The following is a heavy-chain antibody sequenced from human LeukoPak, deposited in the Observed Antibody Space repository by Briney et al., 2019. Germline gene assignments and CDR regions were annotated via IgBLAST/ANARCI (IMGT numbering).Heavy chain of an antibody. V-gene: IGHV3-21*01. J-gene: IGHJ2*01. CDR3: ARDPGTDSSGYTWYFDL. CDR1: GFTFSSYS. Sequence: GGSLRLSCAASGFTFSSYSMNWVRQAPGKGLEWVSSISSSSSYIYYADSVKGRFTISRDNAKNSLHLQMNSLRAEDTAVYYCARDPGTDSSGYTWYFDLWGRGTLVTVSS. CDR2: ISSSSSYI. D-gene: IGHD3-22*01.